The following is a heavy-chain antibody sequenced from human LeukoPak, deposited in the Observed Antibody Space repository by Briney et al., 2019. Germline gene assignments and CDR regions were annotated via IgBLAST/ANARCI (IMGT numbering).Heavy chain of an antibody. J-gene: IGHJ4*02. D-gene: IGHD2-15*01. CDR3: ARDCSGGSCYLYFDY. Sequence: ASVKVSCKASGYTFTSYGISWVRQAPGQGLEWMGWITVYNGNTNYAQKLQGRVTMTTDTSTSTAYMELRSLRSDDTAVYYCARDCSGGSCYLYFDYWAREPWSPSPQ. CDR1: GYTFTSYG. CDR2: ITVYNGNT. V-gene: IGHV1-18*01.